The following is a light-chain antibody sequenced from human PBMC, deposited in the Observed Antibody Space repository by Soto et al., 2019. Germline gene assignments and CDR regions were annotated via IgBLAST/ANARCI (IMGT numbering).Light chain of an antibody. CDR1: QSVSSNY. J-gene: IGKJ2*03. V-gene: IGKV3-20*01. Sequence: EIVLTQSPATLSLSPGERATLSCRASQSVSSNYLAWYQQKPGQAPRLLIYDASTRATGIPDRFSGSGSGTDFTLTISRLEPEDFALYYCQQYGSAPPYSVGQGTKLEIK. CDR2: DAS. CDR3: QQYGSAPPYS.